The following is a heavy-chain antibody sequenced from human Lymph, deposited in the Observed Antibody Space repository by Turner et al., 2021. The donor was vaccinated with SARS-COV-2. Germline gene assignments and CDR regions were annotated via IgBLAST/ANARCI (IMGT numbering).Heavy chain of an antibody. CDR3: ARHQGSTSGYDHGMNV. Sequence: QAQLQDSAPGLVRPSETLSLTCTVSGGSISSTSWSWFRQSPGRGLEWTGYYYKIGSIDYNPTVRSRVTISVDTSKTQLYLTLIAVTAADTAVYYCARHQGSTSGYDHGMNVWGQGTAVIVSS. D-gene: IGHD3-3*01. CDR1: GGSISSTS. J-gene: IGHJ6*02. V-gene: IGHV4-59*08. CDR2: YYKIGSI.